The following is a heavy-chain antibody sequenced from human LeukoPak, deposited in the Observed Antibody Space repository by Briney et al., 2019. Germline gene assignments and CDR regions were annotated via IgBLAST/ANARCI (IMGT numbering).Heavy chain of an antibody. CDR3: VRGPRYYDDSGFHYGVFDI. J-gene: IGHJ3*02. Sequence: GGSLRLSCVASEVTVSNNYMSWVRQAPGKGLQWVSVIYPGGNIYYADSVKGRFIISRDNSKNTLSLQMNSLTADDTAVYYCVRGPRYYDDSGFHYGVFDIWGQGALVTVSS. V-gene: IGHV3-53*01. CDR1: EVTVSNNY. D-gene: IGHD3-22*01. CDR2: IYPGGNI.